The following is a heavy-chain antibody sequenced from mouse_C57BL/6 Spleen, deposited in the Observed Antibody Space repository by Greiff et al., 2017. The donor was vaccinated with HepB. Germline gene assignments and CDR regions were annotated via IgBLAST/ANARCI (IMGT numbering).Heavy chain of an antibody. CDR1: GYTFTSYW. CDR2: IDPSDSYT. D-gene: IGHD1-1*01. V-gene: IGHV1-50*01. CDR3: ARGLFITTVVGGYAMDY. J-gene: IGHJ4*01. Sequence: QVQLQQPGAELVKPGASVKLSCKASGYTFTSYWMQWVKQRPGQGLEWIGEIDPSDSYTNYNQKFKGKATLTVDTSSSTAYMQLSSLTSEDSAVYYCARGLFITTVVGGYAMDYWGQGTSVTVSS.